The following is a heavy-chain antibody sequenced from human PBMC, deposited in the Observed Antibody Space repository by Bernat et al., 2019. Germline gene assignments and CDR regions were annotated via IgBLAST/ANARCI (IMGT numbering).Heavy chain of an antibody. D-gene: IGHD3-9*01. V-gene: IGHV3-53*02. J-gene: IGHJ6*02. Sequence: EVQLVETGRGLIQPGGSLRLSCAASGFTVSSNYMSWVRQAPGKGLEWVSVIYSGGSTYYADSVKGRFTISRDNSKNTLYLQMNSLRAEDTAVYYCARDPTDYDILTASMENSAYGMDVWGQGTTVTVSS. CDR3: ARDPTDYDILTASMENSAYGMDV. CDR2: IYSGGST. CDR1: GFTVSSNY.